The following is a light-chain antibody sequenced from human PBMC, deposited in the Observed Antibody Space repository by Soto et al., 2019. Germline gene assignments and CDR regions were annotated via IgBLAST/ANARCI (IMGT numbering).Light chain of an antibody. CDR3: NSYAGDIIRFA. V-gene: IGLV2-14*01. Sequence: QSVLTQPASVSGSPGQSVTISCTGTSSDVGSYKYVSWYQQHPGKAPDLMIYEFSNRPSGVSNRFSGSKSGSTASLTISGLQADDEADYSCNSYAGDIIRFAFGTGTKVTVL. J-gene: IGLJ1*01. CDR2: EFS. CDR1: SSDVGSYKY.